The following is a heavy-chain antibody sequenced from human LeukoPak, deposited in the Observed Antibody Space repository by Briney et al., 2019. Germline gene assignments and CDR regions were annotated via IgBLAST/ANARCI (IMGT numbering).Heavy chain of an antibody. Sequence: GGSLRLSCAASGFTFSSYAMHWVRQAPGKGLEYVSAISTDGGSTYYANSVKGRFTISRDNSKNTLYLQMGSLRAEDMAVYYCARGDSMIVVVKGFDYWGQGTLVTVSS. CDR2: ISTDGGST. V-gene: IGHV3-64*01. CDR1: GFTFSSYA. D-gene: IGHD3-22*01. CDR3: ARGDSMIVVVKGFDY. J-gene: IGHJ4*02.